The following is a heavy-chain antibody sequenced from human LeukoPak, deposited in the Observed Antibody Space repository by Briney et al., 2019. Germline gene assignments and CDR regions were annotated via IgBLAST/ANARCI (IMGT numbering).Heavy chain of an antibody. CDR2: IYYSGST. J-gene: IGHJ6*03. Sequence: MSSETLSLTCTVSGGSISSYYWSWIRQPPGKGLEWIGYIYYSGSTNYNPSLKSRVTISVDTSKNQFSLKLSSVTAADTAVYYCARLMSYGPEYAEKYYMDVWGKGTTVTISS. D-gene: IGHD5-18*01. CDR1: GGSISSYY. V-gene: IGHV4-59*01. CDR3: ARLMSYGPEYAEKYYMDV.